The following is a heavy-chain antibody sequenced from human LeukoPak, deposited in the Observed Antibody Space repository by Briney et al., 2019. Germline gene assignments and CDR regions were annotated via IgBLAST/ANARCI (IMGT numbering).Heavy chain of an antibody. V-gene: IGHV4-59*11. J-gene: IGHJ4*02. CDR3: ARSRYSSSSWDFDF. CDR2: IHYSGST. CDR1: GGSISSHY. Sequence: NPSETLSLTCTVSGGSISSHYWSWIRQPPGKGLEWVAYIHYSGSTNYSPSLKSRVTISADTTKNQFSLRLTSVTAAGTAVYYCARSRYSSSSWDFDFWGQGTLVTVSS. D-gene: IGHD6-6*01.